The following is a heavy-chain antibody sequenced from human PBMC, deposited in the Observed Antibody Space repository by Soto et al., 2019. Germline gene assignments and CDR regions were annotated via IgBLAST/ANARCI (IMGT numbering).Heavy chain of an antibody. V-gene: IGHV4-59*01. Sequence: PSETLSLTCTVSGGSISSYYWSWIRQPPGKGLEWIGYIYYSGSTNYNPSLKSRVTISVDTSKNQFSLKLSSVTAADTAVYYCAREGPDVAPDVYNWFDPWGQGTLVTVSS. J-gene: IGHJ5*02. CDR2: IYYSGST. CDR3: AREGPDVAPDVYNWFDP. CDR1: GGSISSYY.